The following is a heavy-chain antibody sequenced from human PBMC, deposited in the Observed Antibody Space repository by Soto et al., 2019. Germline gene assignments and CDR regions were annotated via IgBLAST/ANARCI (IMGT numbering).Heavy chain of an antibody. Sequence: PSETLSLTCTVTGDSITSGGYYWSWIRQYPGKGLEWLGYIYGSGGSGSTLYNPSLKSRITLSVDTSKTQFSLKVGSVTAADTAVYYCASSSLYGMDVWGQGTTVTVSS. CDR1: GDSITSGGYY. CDR3: ASSSLYGMDV. V-gene: IGHV4-30-4*01. CDR2: IYGSGGSGST. J-gene: IGHJ6*02.